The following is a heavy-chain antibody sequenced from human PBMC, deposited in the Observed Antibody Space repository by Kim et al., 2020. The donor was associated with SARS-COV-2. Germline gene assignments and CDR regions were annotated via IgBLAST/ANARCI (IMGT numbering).Heavy chain of an antibody. Sequence: GGSLRLSCAASGFTFSSYSMNWVRQAPGKGLEWVSYISSSSSTIYYADSVKGRFTISRDNAKNSLYLQMNSLRDEDTAVYYCARETYSSGWYYGDASSNYGMDVWGQGTTVTVSS. D-gene: IGHD6-19*01. V-gene: IGHV3-48*02. J-gene: IGHJ6*02. CDR1: GFTFSSYS. CDR3: ARETYSSGWYYGDASSNYGMDV. CDR2: ISSSSSTI.